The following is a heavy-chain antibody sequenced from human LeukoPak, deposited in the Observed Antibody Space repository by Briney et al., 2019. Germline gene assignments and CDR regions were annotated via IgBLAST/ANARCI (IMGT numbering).Heavy chain of an antibody. J-gene: IGHJ4*02. CDR1: GGTFSSYA. D-gene: IGHD3-10*01. V-gene: IGHV1-69*13. CDR2: IIPIFGTA. CDR3: ARGHYYGSGSYYNSFDY. Sequence: ASVKVSCKASGGTFSSYAISWVRQAPGQGLEWMGGIIPIFGTANYAQKFQGRVTITADESTSTAYMELSSLRSEDTAVYYCARGHYYGSGSYYNSFDYWGQGTLVTVSS.